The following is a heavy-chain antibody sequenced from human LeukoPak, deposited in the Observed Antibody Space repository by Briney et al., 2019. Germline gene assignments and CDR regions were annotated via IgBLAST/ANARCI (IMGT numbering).Heavy chain of an antibody. CDR2: INHSGST. CDR1: GGSFSGYY. V-gene: IGHV4-34*01. J-gene: IGHJ5*02. D-gene: IGHD3-10*01. Sequence: SETLSHTCAVYGGSFSGYYWSWIRQPPGKGLEWIGEINHSGSTNYNPSLKSRVTISVDTSKNQFSLKLSSVTAADTAVYYCARGGRYYGSGSYRRYNWFDPWGQGTLVTVSS. CDR3: ARGGRYYGSGSYRRYNWFDP.